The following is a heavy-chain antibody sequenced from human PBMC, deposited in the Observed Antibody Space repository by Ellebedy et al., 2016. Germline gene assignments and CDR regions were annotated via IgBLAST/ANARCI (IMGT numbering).Heavy chain of an antibody. J-gene: IGHJ4*02. V-gene: IGHV3-53*01. CDR3: VTPGGFVGAFDQ. CDR1: GFTFRDYY. CDR2: IYIAGST. Sequence: GGSLRLSCAASGFTFRDYYMGWVRQAPGKGLEWVSVIYIAGSTYYVDSVKGRFIISRDNSKNTLLLQMNSLRVEDTAVYYCVTPGGFVGAFDQWGQGTLVIVSS. D-gene: IGHD3-16*01.